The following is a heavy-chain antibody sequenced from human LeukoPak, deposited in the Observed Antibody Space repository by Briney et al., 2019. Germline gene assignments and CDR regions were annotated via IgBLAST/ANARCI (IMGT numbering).Heavy chain of an antibody. CDR3: ARGCSGGSCYSWHAFDI. D-gene: IGHD2-15*01. V-gene: IGHV4-39*07. J-gene: IGHJ3*02. CDR2: IYYSGST. CDR1: GGSISSGSHY. Sequence: SETLSLTCTVSGGSISSGSHYWGWFRQPPGKGLEWIGSIYYSGSTYYNPSLKSRVTISVDTSKNQFSLKLSSVTAADTAVYYCARGCSGGSCYSWHAFDIWGQGTMVTVSS.